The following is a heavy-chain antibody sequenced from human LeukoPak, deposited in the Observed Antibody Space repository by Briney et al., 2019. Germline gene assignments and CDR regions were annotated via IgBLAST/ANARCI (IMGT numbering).Heavy chain of an antibody. CDR2: INHSGST. CDR3: ASTRQLVHFGY. Sequence: SETLSLTCAVYGGSFSGYYWSWIRQPPGKGLEWIGEINHSGSTNYNPSLKSRVTISVDTSKNQFSLKLSSVTAADTAVYYCASTRQLVHFGYWGQGTLVTVSS. J-gene: IGHJ4*02. V-gene: IGHV4-34*01. CDR1: GGSFSGYY. D-gene: IGHD6-6*01.